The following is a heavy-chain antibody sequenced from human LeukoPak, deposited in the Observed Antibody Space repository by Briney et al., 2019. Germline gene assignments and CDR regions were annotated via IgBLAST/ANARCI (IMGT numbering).Heavy chain of an antibody. CDR1: GGSISSGSYY. J-gene: IGHJ3*02. CDR2: IYTSGST. V-gene: IGHV4-61*02. Sequence: SETLSLTCTVSGGSISSGSYYWSWIRQPAGKGLEWIGRIYTSGSTNYNPSLKSRVTISVDTSKNQFSLKLSSVTAADTAVYYCARGPMGYYDSSGYYLDAFDIWGQGTMVTVSS. D-gene: IGHD3-22*01. CDR3: ARGPMGYYDSSGYYLDAFDI.